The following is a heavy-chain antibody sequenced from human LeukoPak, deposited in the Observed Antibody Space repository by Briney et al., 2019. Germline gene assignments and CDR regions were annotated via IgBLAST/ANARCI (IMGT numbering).Heavy chain of an antibody. D-gene: IGHD6-6*01. CDR2: IIPIFGTA. Sequence: ASVKVSCKASGGTFSSYAISWVRQAPGQGLEWMGGIIPIFGTANYAQKFQGRVTITTDESTSTAYMELSSLRSEDTAVYYCARSPEYSSSRGYGAFDIWGQGTMVTVSS. CDR1: GGTFSSYA. V-gene: IGHV1-69*05. J-gene: IGHJ3*02. CDR3: ARSPEYSSSRGYGAFDI.